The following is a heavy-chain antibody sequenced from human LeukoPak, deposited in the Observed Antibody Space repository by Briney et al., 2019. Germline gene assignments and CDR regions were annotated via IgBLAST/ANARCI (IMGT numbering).Heavy chain of an antibody. V-gene: IGHV3-66*01. CDR3: TRYAGAA. CDR2: IYSDGQT. J-gene: IGHJ5*02. CDR1: GFTFSSYA. D-gene: IGHD3-10*01. Sequence: GGSLRLSCSASGFTFSSYAMHWVRQAPGKGLEWVSVIYSDGQTYYADSVKGRFSISRDDSKNTLYLQMNNLKVEDTAVYYCTRYAGAAWGQGSLVTVSS.